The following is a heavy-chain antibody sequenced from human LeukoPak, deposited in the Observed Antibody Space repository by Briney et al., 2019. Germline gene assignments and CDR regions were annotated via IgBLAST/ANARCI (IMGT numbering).Heavy chain of an antibody. CDR1: GGTFSSYA. J-gene: IGHJ5*02. Sequence: GASVKVSCKASGGTFSSYAISWVRQAPGQGLEWMGIINPSGGSTSYAQKFQGRVTMTRDTSTSTVYMELSSLRSEDTAVYYCARVGVSNWFDPWGQGTLVTVSS. V-gene: IGHV1-46*01. CDR3: ARVGVSNWFDP. CDR2: INPSGGST. D-gene: IGHD6-13*01.